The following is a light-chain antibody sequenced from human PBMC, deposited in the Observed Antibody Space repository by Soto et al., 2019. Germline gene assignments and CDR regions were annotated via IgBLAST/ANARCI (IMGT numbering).Light chain of an antibody. CDR1: QSVSSY. CDR2: DAS. CDR3: QQRSNCL. V-gene: IGKV3-11*01. Sequence: EIVMTQSPATLSVSPGGRATLSCRASQSVSSYLAWYQQKPGQAPRLLIYDASNRATGIPARFSGSGSGTDFTLTISSLEPEDFAVYYCQQRSNCLFGQGTRLEI. J-gene: IGKJ5*01.